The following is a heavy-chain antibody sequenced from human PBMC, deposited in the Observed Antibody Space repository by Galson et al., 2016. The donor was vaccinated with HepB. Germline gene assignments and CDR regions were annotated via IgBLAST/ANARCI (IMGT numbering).Heavy chain of an antibody. D-gene: IGHD3-16*01. CDR3: ARGLDV. CDR1: GVNFDRYG. Sequence: SVKVSCKASGVNFDRYGISWVRQAPGQGLEWMGGIIPVFGITHYAQKFQGRVTITADESTSTAYMELSSLRSEDTAVFYCARGLDVWGQGTTVTVSS. CDR2: IIPVFGIT. V-gene: IGHV1-69*13. J-gene: IGHJ6*02.